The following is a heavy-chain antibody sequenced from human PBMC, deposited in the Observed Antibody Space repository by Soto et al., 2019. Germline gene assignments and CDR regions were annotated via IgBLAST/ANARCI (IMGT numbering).Heavy chain of an antibody. CDR3: ARGYYDFWSGYYISPYGMDV. D-gene: IGHD3-3*01. CDR1: GFTFSDYH. V-gene: IGHV3-11*01. Sequence: KTGGSLRLSCAVSGFTFSDYHMSWIRQAPGKGLEWVSYISSRGSSIYYADSVKGRFTISRDNAKNSLYLQMNGLRAEDTAVYYCARGYYDFWSGYYISPYGMDVWGQGTTVTVSS. J-gene: IGHJ6*02. CDR2: ISSRGSSI.